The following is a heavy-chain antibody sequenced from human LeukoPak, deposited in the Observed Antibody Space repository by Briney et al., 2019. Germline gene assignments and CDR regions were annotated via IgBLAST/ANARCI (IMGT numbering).Heavy chain of an antibody. CDR1: GGTFSSYA. Sequence: ASVKVSCKASGGTFSSYAISWVRQAPGQGLEWMGGIIPIFGTANYAQKFQGRVTITTDESTSTAYMELSSLRSEDTAVYYCARGHSGSYADDAFDIWGQGTMVTVSS. CDR3: ARGHSGSYADDAFDI. D-gene: IGHD1-26*01. CDR2: IIPIFGTA. J-gene: IGHJ3*02. V-gene: IGHV1-69*05.